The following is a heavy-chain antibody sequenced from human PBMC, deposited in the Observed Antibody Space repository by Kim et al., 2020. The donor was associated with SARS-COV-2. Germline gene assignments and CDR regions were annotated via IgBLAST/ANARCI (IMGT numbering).Heavy chain of an antibody. CDR3: ASCIIGWYGMDV. CDR1: GGSISSSSYY. J-gene: IGHJ6*02. V-gene: IGHV4-39*01. CDR2: IYYSGST. D-gene: IGHD1-20*01. Sequence: SETLSLTCTVSGGSISSSSYYWGWIHQPPGKGLEWIGSIYYSGSTYYNPSLKSRVTISVDTSKNQFSLKLSSVTAADTAVYYCASCIIGWYGMDVWGQGTTVTVSS.